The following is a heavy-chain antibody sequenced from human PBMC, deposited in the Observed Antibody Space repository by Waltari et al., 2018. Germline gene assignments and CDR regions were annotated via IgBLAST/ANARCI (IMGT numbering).Heavy chain of an antibody. CDR3: AGPYSGYGGSWFDP. J-gene: IGHJ5*02. D-gene: IGHD5-12*01. CDR2: LYYDGST. CDR1: GGSISTYY. V-gene: IGHV4-39*07. Sequence: QLQLQESGPGLLKPSETLSLTCTVSGGSISTYYWGWIRQPPGKGLEWIGSLYYDGSTYHNPSLKSRGTISGDTSKNHFSQWLSPVTAADTAVYFWAGPYSGYGGSWFDPWGQGTLVTVSS.